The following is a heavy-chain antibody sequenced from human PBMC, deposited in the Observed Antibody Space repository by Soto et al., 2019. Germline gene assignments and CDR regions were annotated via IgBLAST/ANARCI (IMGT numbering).Heavy chain of an antibody. J-gene: IGHJ6*02. CDR3: ASLPSFYYVSGYGMDV. Sequence: QVQLVQSGTEVKKPGSSVKVSCKASGGTFRSNAISWVRQAPGQGLEWMGGLIPIFGTTNYAQKFQGRVKITSDESASTAYMELSSLRSADTAVYYCASLPSFYYVSGYGMDVWSQGTKVTVSS. CDR2: LIPIFGTT. CDR1: GGTFRSNA. D-gene: IGHD3-10*01. V-gene: IGHV1-69*01.